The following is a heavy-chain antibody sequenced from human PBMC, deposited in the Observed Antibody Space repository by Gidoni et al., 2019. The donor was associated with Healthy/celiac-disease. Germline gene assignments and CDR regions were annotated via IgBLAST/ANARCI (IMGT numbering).Heavy chain of an antibody. Sequence: QVQLVESGGGVVQPGRSLRLSCAASGFTFSSYAMHWVRQAPGKGLEWVAVISYDGSNKYYADSVKGRFTISRDNSKNTLYLQMNSLRAEDTAVYYCARVRISFTVTTTGDYWGQGTLVTVSS. CDR3: ARVRISFTVTTTGDY. D-gene: IGHD4-17*01. J-gene: IGHJ4*02. V-gene: IGHV3-30*04. CDR1: GFTFSSYA. CDR2: ISYDGSNK.